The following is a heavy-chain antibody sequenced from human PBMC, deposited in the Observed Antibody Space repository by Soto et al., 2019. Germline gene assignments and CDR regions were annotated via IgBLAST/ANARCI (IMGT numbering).Heavy chain of an antibody. J-gene: IGHJ4*02. CDR1: GGSISSYY. D-gene: IGHD6-13*01. V-gene: IGHV4-59*08. CDR3: ARLLGYSSSWYKRGYFDY. Sequence: SETLSLTCTVSGGSISSYYWSWIRQPPGKGLEWIGYIYYSGSTNYNPSLKSRVTISVDTSKNQFSLKLSSVTAADTAVYYCARLLGYSSSWYKRGYFDYWGQGTLVTVSS. CDR2: IYYSGST.